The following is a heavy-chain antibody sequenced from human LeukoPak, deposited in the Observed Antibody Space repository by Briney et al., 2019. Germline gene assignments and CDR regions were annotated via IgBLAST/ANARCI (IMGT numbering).Heavy chain of an antibody. Sequence: GGSLRLSCAASGFTFSSNYMSWVRQAPGKGLEWVSVIYGGGSTYYADSVKGRLTISRDNSKNTLYLQMNSLRAEDTAVYYCAREAGSNFDYWGQGTLVTVSS. CDR3: AREAGSNFDY. CDR1: GFTFSSNY. V-gene: IGHV3-66*01. J-gene: IGHJ4*02. D-gene: IGHD6-19*01. CDR2: IYGGGST.